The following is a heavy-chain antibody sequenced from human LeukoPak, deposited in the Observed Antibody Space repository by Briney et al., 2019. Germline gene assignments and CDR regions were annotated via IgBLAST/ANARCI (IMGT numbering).Heavy chain of an antibody. CDR3: ARDHSGSYYYYGIDV. D-gene: IGHD1-26*01. Sequence: GGSLRLSCAASGFTVSSNYMSWVRQAPGKGLEWVSVIYSGGSTYYADSVKGRFTISRDNSKNTLYLQMNSLRAEDTAVYYCARDHSGSYYYYGIDVWGQGTTVTVSS. V-gene: IGHV3-53*01. CDR2: IYSGGST. J-gene: IGHJ6*02. CDR1: GFTVSSNY.